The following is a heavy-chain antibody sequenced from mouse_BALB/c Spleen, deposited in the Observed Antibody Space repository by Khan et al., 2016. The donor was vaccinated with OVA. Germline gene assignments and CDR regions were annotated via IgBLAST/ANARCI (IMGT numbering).Heavy chain of an antibody. CDR3: ARRTTGYTMDY. V-gene: IGHV1-4*01. Sequence: VQLQESGAELARPGASVRMSCKASGYTFTSNTMHWVKQRPGQGLEWIGYINPRSGYTNYNQNFKDKATLTADKSSSTAYMQLRSLTSEDSAVYYCARRTTGYTMDYWGQGTSVTVSA. CDR2: INPRSGYT. CDR1: GYTFTSNT. J-gene: IGHJ4*01. D-gene: IGHD2-14*01.